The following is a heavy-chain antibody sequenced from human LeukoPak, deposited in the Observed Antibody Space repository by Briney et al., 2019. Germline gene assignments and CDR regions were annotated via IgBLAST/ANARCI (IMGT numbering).Heavy chain of an antibody. CDR3: ARATPGVNSFDSSGIDY. D-gene: IGHD3-22*01. CDR1: GFTFRTYG. CDR2: ISHDGSNK. V-gene: IGHV3-30*03. Sequence: GGSQRLSCAASGFTFRTYGMHWVRQTPGKGLEWVAAISHDGSNKDYADSVKGRFTISRDNSKDTLYLQMNSLRAEDTAVYFCARATPGVNSFDSSGIDYWAQGTLVTVSS. J-gene: IGHJ4*02.